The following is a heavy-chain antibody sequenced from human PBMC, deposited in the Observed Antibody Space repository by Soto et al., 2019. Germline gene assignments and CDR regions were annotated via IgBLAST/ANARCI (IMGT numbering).Heavy chain of an antibody. CDR1: GYTFTRYG. CDR2: ISGYNGDT. J-gene: IGHJ6*02. D-gene: IGHD2-8*01. CDR3: AKNGQPPYYYYGMDV. V-gene: IGHV1-18*01. Sequence: ASVKVSCKASGYTFTRYGISWVRQAPGQGLEWMGWISGYNGDTKYAQKVQDRVTMTIDTSTYTAYMELRSLTSDDTAIYYCAKNGQPPYYYYGMDVWGQGTTVTVSS.